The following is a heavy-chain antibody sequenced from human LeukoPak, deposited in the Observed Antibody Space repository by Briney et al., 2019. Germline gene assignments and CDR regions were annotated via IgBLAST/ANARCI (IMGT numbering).Heavy chain of an antibody. CDR3: ARAMYYDSSRGIGDY. CDR1: GFTFSSYW. Sequence: PGGSLRLSCAASGFTFSSYWMHWVRQAPGKGLVWVSRINSDGSSTSYADSVKGRFTISRDNAKNTLYLQMNSLRAEDTAVYYCARAMYYDSSRGIGDYWGQGTMVTVSS. V-gene: IGHV3-74*01. J-gene: IGHJ4*02. CDR2: INSDGSST. D-gene: IGHD3-22*01.